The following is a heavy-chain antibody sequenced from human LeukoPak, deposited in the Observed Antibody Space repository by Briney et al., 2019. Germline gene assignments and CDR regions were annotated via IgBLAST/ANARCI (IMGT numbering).Heavy chain of an antibody. J-gene: IGHJ5*02. Sequence: ASVKVSCRASGYPSTSYGIHWVRQAPGQGLEWMGIINPSGGSTSYAQKFQGRVTMTRDMSTSTVYMELSSLRSEDTAVYYCARNRGSSSWLPNWFDPWGQGTLVTVSS. V-gene: IGHV1-46*01. D-gene: IGHD6-13*01. CDR3: ARNRGSSSWLPNWFDP. CDR2: INPSGGST. CDR1: GYPSTSYG.